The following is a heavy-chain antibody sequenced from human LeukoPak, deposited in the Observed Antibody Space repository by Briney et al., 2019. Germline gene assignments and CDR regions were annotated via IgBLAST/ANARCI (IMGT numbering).Heavy chain of an antibody. CDR1: GASINSGSYF. CDR2: VHPSESA. CDR3: ARDGYASGSYYDY. D-gene: IGHD1-26*01. Sequence: SETLSLTCTVSGASINSGSYFWHWIRQPAGKGLESIGRVHPSESANYNPALKSRITMTLDTSMNQFSLRLNSVTAADTAVYYCARDGYASGSYYDYWGQETLVTVSS. V-gene: IGHV4-61*02. J-gene: IGHJ4*02.